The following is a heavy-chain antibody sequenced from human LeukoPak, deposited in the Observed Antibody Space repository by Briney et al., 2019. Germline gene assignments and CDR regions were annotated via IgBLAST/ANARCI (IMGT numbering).Heavy chain of an antibody. CDR1: GGSISSGDYY. CDR2: IYYSGST. Sequence: SQTLSLTCTVSGGSISSGDYYWRWHRQPPGTGLEGIGYIYYSGSTYDNPSHKSRVTISVDTSKNQFSLKLSSVTAADTGVYYCARESPTVGYWGQGTLVTVSS. J-gene: IGHJ4*02. CDR3: ARESPTVGY. D-gene: IGHD4-23*01. V-gene: IGHV4-30-4*08.